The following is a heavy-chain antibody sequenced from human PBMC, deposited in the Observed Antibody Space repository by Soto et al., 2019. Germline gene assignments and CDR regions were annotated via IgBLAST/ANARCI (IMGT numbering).Heavy chain of an antibody. Sequence: QVQLVESGGGVVQPGRSLRLSCAASGFTFSTYGMHWVRQAPGKGLEWVAFISYDGSNKYYADSVKGRFTISRDNSKNTLYLQMNSLRAEDTAVYYCAKDDCISTSCYYFDYWGQGTLVTVSS. CDR1: GFTFSTYG. J-gene: IGHJ4*02. CDR3: AKDDCISTSCYYFDY. V-gene: IGHV3-30*18. CDR2: ISYDGSNK. D-gene: IGHD2-2*01.